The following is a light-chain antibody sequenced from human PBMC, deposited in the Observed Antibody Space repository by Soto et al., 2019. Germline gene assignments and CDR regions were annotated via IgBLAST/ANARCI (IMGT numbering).Light chain of an antibody. J-gene: IGKJ1*01. CDR3: QQYSSPRT. CDR1: QSVSSY. V-gene: IGKV3D-15*01. CDR2: DES. Sequence: EIVMTQSPATLSVSPGERATLSCRASQSVSSYLAWYQQKPGQAPRLLIYDESNRATGIPARFSGSGSETDFTLTITRLEPEDFAVYYCQQYSSPRTFGQGTKVDIK.